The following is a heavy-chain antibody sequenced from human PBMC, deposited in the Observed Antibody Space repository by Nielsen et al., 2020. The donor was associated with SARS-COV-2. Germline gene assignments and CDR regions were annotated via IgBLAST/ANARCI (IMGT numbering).Heavy chain of an antibody. CDR3: ARLPWPGPYYFDS. J-gene: IGHJ4*02. V-gene: IGHV4-30-4*01. Sequence: SETLSLTCTVSGGSIDNGDYYWSWIRQSPGKGLEWIGYIYYSGRAFYNPSLKSRVIISIDTSKNRFSLRLSSVTAADTAVYYCARLPWPGPYYFDSWGQGTLVTVSS. CDR1: GGSIDNGDYY. D-gene: IGHD1-14*01. CDR2: IYYSGRA.